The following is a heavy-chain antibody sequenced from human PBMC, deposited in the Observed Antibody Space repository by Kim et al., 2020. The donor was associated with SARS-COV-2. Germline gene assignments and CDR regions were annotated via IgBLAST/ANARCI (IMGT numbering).Heavy chain of an antibody. CDR1: GDSINSDDYY. CDR2: IFHSGNT. D-gene: IGHD2-15*01. CDR3: ARLTWWGSSSTHPHY. V-gene: IGHV4-39*01. J-gene: IGHJ4*01. Sequence: SETLSLTCTVSGDSINSDDYYWGWIRQPPGKGLEWIGSIFHSGNTYYNPALKIRVTISLDTSKNQFSLQLTSVTAADTAVYYCARLTWWGSSSTHPHYWG.